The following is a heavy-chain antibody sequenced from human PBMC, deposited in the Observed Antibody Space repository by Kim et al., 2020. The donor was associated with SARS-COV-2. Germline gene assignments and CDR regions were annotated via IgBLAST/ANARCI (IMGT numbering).Heavy chain of an antibody. V-gene: IGHV4-59*01. J-gene: IGHJ2*01. D-gene: IGHD2-21*02. CDR1: GGSISTYY. CDR3: AGGGNSGCYFDL. Sequence: SETLSLTCTVPGGSISTYYWSWIRQTPGKGLECIGYASYGGSTYYNPSLKSRVTISVDMSKNQFSLKLTSVTAADTAVYYCAGGGNSGCYFDLWGRGTLVTVAS. CDR2: ASYGGST.